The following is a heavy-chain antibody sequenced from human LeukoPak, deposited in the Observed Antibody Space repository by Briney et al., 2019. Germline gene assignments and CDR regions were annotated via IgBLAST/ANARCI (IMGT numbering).Heavy chain of an antibody. Sequence: GGSLRLSCAASGFTFDDYAMHWVRQAPGKGLEWVSGISWNSGSIGYADSVKGRFTISRDNAKKSLYLQMNSLRAEDTALYYCAKDSRGYYGSGKDYWGQGTLVTVSS. CDR2: ISWNSGSI. CDR1: GFTFDDYA. D-gene: IGHD3-10*01. CDR3: AKDSRGYYGSGKDY. J-gene: IGHJ4*02. V-gene: IGHV3-9*01.